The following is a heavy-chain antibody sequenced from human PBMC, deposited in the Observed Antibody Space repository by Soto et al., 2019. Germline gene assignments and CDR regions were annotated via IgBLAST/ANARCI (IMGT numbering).Heavy chain of an antibody. J-gene: IGHJ5*02. CDR2: MYYTGNK. CDR1: GGSISSSTYY. V-gene: IGHV4-39*01. CDR3: ARRSSSSLGSLFDP. D-gene: IGHD6-6*01. Sequence: SETLSHTCTVSGGSISSSTYYWDWIRQPPGKGLEWIGAMYYTGNKNYNPSLESRVTMSVDTSKNQFSLKLSSVTPTDTAVYYCARRSSSSLGSLFDPWGRGILVTVSS.